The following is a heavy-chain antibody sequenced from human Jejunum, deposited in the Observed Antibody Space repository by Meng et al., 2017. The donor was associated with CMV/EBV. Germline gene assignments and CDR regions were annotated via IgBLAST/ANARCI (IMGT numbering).Heavy chain of an antibody. CDR3: AKDYDYGAHFDY. CDR1: GFTFTSYA. V-gene: IGHV3-23*01. Sequence: SCAASGFTFTSYAMSWVRQAPGKGLEWVSVISGSAGTPYYADSVKGRFTVSRDTSKNTLYLQMNSLRDEDTAIYYCAKDYDYGAHFDYWGRGTLVTVSS. J-gene: IGHJ4*02. D-gene: IGHD4-17*01. CDR2: ISGSAGTP.